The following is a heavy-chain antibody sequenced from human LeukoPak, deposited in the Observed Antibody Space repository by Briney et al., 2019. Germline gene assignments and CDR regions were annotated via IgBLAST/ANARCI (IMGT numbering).Heavy chain of an antibody. D-gene: IGHD5-18*01. CDR2: ISSSSSYI. J-gene: IGHJ4*02. CDR3: ARGDSYGYSFDN. Sequence: GGSLRLSCAASGFTFSSYSMNWVRQAPGKGLEWVSSISSSSSYIYYADSVKGRFTISRDNAKNSLYLQMNSLRAEDTAVYYCARGDSYGYSFDNWGQGTLVTVSS. CDR1: GFTFSSYS. V-gene: IGHV3-21*01.